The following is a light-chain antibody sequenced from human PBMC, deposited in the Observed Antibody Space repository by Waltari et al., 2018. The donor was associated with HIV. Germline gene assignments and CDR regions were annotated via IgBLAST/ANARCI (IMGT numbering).Light chain of an antibody. CDR2: EVN. J-gene: IGLJ1*01. CDR3: SSYTSNRTQV. Sequence: QSALTQPASVSGSPGQSITISCTGTSSAVGAYNSVSWYQQHPGKVPKLMIYEVNNRPSGVSDRFSGSKSGNTASLTISGLQAEDEADYYCSSYTSNRTQVFGTGTKVTVL. V-gene: IGLV2-14*01. CDR1: SSAVGAYNS.